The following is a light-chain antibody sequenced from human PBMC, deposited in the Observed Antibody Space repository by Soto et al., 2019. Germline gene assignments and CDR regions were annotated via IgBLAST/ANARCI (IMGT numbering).Light chain of an antibody. CDR1: SSDVGSYNL. CDR2: GVT. Sequence: QSALTQPASASGSPGQSITISCTGTSSDVGSYNLVSWYQQRPGKAPKLLIYGVTKRPSGIPHRFSASKSGNTASLTISGLQAEDEADYSCCSYVASGTFDVAFGGGTKVTVL. V-gene: IGLV2-23*02. CDR3: CSYVASGTFDVA. J-gene: IGLJ2*01.